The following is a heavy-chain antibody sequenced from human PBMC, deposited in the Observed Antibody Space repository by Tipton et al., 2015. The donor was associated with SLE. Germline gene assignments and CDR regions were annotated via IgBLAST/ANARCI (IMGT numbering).Heavy chain of an antibody. V-gene: IGHV6-1*01. CDR3: ARFGSGSYGAFFDY. Sequence: GLVKPSQTLSLTCAISGDSVSSNSAAWNWIRQSPSRGLEWLGRTYYRSKWYNDYAVSVKSRITINPDTSKNQFSLKLSSVTAADTAVYYCARFGSGSYGAFFDYWGQGTLVTVSS. J-gene: IGHJ4*02. CDR1: GDSVSSNSAA. CDR2: TYYRSKWYN. D-gene: IGHD1-26*01.